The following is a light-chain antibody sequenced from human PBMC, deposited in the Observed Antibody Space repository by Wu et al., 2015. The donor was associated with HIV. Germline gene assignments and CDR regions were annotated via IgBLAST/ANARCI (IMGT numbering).Light chain of an antibody. CDR1: QSISSW. CDR2: KAP. V-gene: IGKV1-5*03. Sequence: DIQMTQSPSTLSASVGDRVTITCRANQSISSWLAWYQQKPGTAPKLLIYKAPSLESGVPSRFSGSGSGTEFTLTISSLQPDDFATYYCQQYKSYPWTFGQGTKVEIK. CDR3: QQYKSYPWT. J-gene: IGKJ1*01.